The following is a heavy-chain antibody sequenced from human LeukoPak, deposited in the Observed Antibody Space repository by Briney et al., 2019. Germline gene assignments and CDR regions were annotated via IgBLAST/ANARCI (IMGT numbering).Heavy chain of an antibody. V-gene: IGHV1-2*02. CDR3: ATDFIRAYSSGCGY. CDR1: GYTFTGYY. D-gene: IGHD6-19*01. CDR2: INPNSGGT. Sequence: ASVKVSCKASGYTFTGYYMHWVRQAPGQGLEWMGWINPNSGGTNYAQKFQGRVTMTEDTSTDTAYMELSSLRSEDTAVYYCATDFIRAYSSGCGYWGQGTLVTVSS. J-gene: IGHJ4*02.